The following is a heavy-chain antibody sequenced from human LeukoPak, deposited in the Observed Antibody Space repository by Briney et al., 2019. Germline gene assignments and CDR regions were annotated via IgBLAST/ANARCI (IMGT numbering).Heavy chain of an antibody. CDR1: GGSISSGSYY. CDR2: IYTSGST. J-gene: IGHJ6*03. Sequence: SETLSLTCTVSGGSISSGSYYWSWIRQPPGKRLEWFGRIYTSGSTNYNPSLKSRVTISVDTSKNQFSLKLSSVTAADTAVYYCARDANFWSGYYLGGYYYYMDVWGKGTTVTVSS. V-gene: IGHV4-61*02. D-gene: IGHD3-3*01. CDR3: ARDANFWSGYYLGGYYYYMDV.